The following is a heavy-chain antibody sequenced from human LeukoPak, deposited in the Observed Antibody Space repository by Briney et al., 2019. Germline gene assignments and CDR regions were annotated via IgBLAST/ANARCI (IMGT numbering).Heavy chain of an antibody. CDR2: IRYDGSDK. D-gene: IGHD6-19*01. CDR3: TKDTSVAGYNFDH. V-gene: IGHV3-30*02. J-gene: IGHJ4*02. CDR1: GFNFNTYG. Sequence: GGSLRLSCAAAGFNFNTYGMHWVRQAPGKGLEWVAFIRYDGSDKYYADSVKGRFSISRDNSKNTLYLQMNSLRPEDTALYYCTKDTSVAGYNFDHWGQGTLVTVSS.